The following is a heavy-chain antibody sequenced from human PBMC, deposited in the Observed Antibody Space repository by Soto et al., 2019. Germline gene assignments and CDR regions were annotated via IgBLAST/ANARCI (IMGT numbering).Heavy chain of an antibody. CDR3: AGGGDNWNPRTGTFDY. Sequence: SETLSLTCTVSGGSISSGGYYWSWIRQHPGKGLEWIGYIYYSGSTNYNPSLKSRVTISVDTSKNQFSLKLSSVTAADTAAYYCAGGGDNWNPRTGTFDYWGQGTLVTVSS. V-gene: IGHV4-61*08. CDR1: GGSISSGGYY. D-gene: IGHD1-1*01. CDR2: IYYSGST. J-gene: IGHJ4*02.